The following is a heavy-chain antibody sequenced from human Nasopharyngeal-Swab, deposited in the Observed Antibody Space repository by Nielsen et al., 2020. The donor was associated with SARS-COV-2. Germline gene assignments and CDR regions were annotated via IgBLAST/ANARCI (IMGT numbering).Heavy chain of an antibody. J-gene: IGHJ4*02. Sequence: GESLTISCAASGFTFSSYSMNWVRQAPGKGLEWVSYISSSSSTIYYADSVKGRFTISRDNAKNSLYLQMNSLRDEDTAVYYCAREATMVRGGRGYWGQGTLVTVSS. D-gene: IGHD3-10*01. CDR2: ISSSSSTI. CDR1: GFTFSSYS. V-gene: IGHV3-48*02. CDR3: AREATMVRGGRGY.